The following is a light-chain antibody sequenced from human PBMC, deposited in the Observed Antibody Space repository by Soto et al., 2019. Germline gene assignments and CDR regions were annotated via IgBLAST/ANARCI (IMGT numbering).Light chain of an antibody. Sequence: EIVLTQSPGTLSLSPGERATLSCRASQSVSSYLALYQQKPGQAPRLLMYDASNRVTGIPARFSGSGYGTDFSLIISSLQSEDFAVYYCQQYDNWPWTFGQGTKVDIK. V-gene: IGKV3D-15*01. CDR1: QSVSSY. CDR2: DAS. J-gene: IGKJ1*01. CDR3: QQYDNWPWT.